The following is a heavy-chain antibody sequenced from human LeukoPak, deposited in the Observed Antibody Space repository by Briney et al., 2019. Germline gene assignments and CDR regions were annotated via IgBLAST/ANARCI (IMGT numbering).Heavy chain of an antibody. D-gene: IGHD3-22*01. Sequence: PGGSLRLSCAASGFTFSSYSMNWVRRAPGKGLEWVSSISSSSSYIYYADSVKGRFTISRDNAKNSVYLQMNSLRAEDTAVYYCARAHYYDSSGLDFWGQGTLVTVSS. CDR1: GFTFSSYS. V-gene: IGHV3-21*01. CDR3: ARAHYYDSSGLDF. J-gene: IGHJ4*02. CDR2: ISSSSSYI.